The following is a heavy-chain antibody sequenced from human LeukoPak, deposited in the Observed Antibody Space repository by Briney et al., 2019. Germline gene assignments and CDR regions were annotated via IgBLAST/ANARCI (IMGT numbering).Heavy chain of an antibody. CDR2: IYPSGST. Sequence: KPSETLSLTCTVSGGSISSYYWSWIRQPPGKGLEWIGYIYPSGSTNYNPSLKSRVTISVDTSKNQFSPKLSSVTAADTAVYYWARQSTDYYYYMDVWGKGTTVTVSS. CDR1: GGSISSYY. CDR3: ARQSTDYYYYMDV. D-gene: IGHD4-11*01. V-gene: IGHV4-4*09. J-gene: IGHJ6*03.